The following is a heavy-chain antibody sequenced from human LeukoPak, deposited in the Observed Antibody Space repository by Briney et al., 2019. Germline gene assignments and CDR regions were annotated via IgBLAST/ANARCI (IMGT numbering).Heavy chain of an antibody. CDR1: GGSISSYY. Sequence: PSETLSLTCTVSGGSISSYYWSWIRQPPGKGLEWIGYIYYSGITNYNPSLKSRVTISVDTSKTQFSLKLSSVTAADTAVYYCARDKEGLGRTHYWGQGTLVTVPS. CDR2: IYYSGIT. J-gene: IGHJ4*02. CDR3: ARDKEGLGRTHY. V-gene: IGHV4-59*01. D-gene: IGHD1-26*01.